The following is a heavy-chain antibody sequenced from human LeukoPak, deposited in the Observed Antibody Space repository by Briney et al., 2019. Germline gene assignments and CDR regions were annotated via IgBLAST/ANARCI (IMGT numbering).Heavy chain of an antibody. Sequence: GGSLRLSCAASGFTFSSSAMSWVRQVPGKGLERVSGISASGGSTYYADSVRGRFTISRDNSKNTLYLQMNSLRAEDTAVYYCARDRWGAFGYWGQGTLVTVSS. CDR2: ISASGGST. CDR1: GFTFSSSA. J-gene: IGHJ4*02. CDR3: ARDRWGAFGY. D-gene: IGHD4-23*01. V-gene: IGHV3-23*01.